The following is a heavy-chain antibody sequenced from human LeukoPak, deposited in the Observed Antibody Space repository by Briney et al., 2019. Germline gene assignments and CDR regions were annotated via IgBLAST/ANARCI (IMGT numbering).Heavy chain of an antibody. V-gene: IGHV3-23*01. Sequence: GGSLRLSCAASGFTLSSYAMSWVRQAPGKGLEWVSAISVSGDSTDYADSVKGRFTISRDNSKNTLYLQMNSLRAEDTAVYYCAQQLGYCSGGTCYFTYWGQGTLVTVSS. D-gene: IGHD2-15*01. CDR1: GFTLSSYA. J-gene: IGHJ1*01. CDR3: AQQLGYCSGGTCYFTY. CDR2: ISVSGDST.